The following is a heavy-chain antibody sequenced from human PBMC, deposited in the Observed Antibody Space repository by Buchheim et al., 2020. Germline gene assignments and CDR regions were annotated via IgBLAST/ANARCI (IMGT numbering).Heavy chain of an antibody. J-gene: IGHJ1*01. CDR2: INCNNGFT. CDR3: ASDCSDTRCSTGEYYQD. D-gene: IGHD2-15*01. V-gene: IGHV1-2*02. CDR1: GYTVSEYY. Sequence: QVLLEQSGAEVKKPGASVKVSCKASGYTVSEYYVHWVRQAPGQGLEWMGWINCNNGFTEYGQKFQGRITMTTDTSIATVYLELSSLRSDDTAVYYCASDCSDTRCSTGEYYQDWGQGTL.